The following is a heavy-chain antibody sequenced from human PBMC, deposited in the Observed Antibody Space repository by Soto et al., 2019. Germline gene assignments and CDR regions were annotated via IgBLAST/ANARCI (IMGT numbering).Heavy chain of an antibody. CDR1: GFTFSSYD. CDR3: ASGGRGYSSSWVPFDP. V-gene: IGHV3-13*01. J-gene: IGHJ5*02. Sequence: EVQLVESGGGLVQPGGSLGLSCAASGFTFSSYDMHWVRQATGKGLEWVSAIGTAGDTYYPGSVKGRFTISRENAKNSLYLQMNSLRAGDTAVYYCASGGRGYSSSWVPFDPWGQGTLVTVSS. CDR2: IGTAGDT. D-gene: IGHD6-13*01.